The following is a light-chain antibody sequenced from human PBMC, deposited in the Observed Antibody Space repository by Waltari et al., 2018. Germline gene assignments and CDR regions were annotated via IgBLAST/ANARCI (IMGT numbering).Light chain of an antibody. Sequence: TQSPSTLSAFVGDKVTITCRASQNLDRLLAWYQQKPGKAPRLLIYMASNLESGVPSRFSGSGSGTEFTLTINSLQPDDFATYYCQQYINDWTFGQGTKVQ. CDR3: QQYINDWT. CDR1: QNLDRL. V-gene: IGKV1-5*03. J-gene: IGKJ1*01. CDR2: MAS.